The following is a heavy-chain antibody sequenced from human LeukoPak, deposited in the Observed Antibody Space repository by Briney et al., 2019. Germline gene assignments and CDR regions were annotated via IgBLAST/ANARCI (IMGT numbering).Heavy chain of an antibody. D-gene: IGHD1-7*01. J-gene: IGHJ5*02. CDR3: ARDRPYNWNYPGRVWFDP. CDR2: ISYDGSNK. Sequence: PGGSLRLSCAASGFTFSSYAMHLVRQAPGKGLEWVAVISYDGSNKYYADSVKGRFTISRDNAKNSLYLQMNSLRAEDTAVYYCARDRPYNWNYPGRVWFDPWGQGTLVTVSS. V-gene: IGHV3-30-3*01. CDR1: GFTFSSYA.